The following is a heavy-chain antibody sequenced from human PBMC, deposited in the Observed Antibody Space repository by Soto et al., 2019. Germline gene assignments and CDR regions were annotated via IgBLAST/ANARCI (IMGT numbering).Heavy chain of an antibody. J-gene: IGHJ6*02. CDR2: IYYSGST. V-gene: IGHV4-59*01. D-gene: IGHD3-10*01. CDR3: ARDFTYYYGSGSSTSDYYYGMDV. CDR1: GGSISSYY. Sequence: SETLSLTCTVSGGSISSYYWSWIRQPPGKGLEWIGYIYYSGSTNYNPSLKSRVTISVDTSKNQFSLKLSSVTAADTAVYYCARDFTYYYGSGSSTSDYYYGMDVWGQGTTVT.